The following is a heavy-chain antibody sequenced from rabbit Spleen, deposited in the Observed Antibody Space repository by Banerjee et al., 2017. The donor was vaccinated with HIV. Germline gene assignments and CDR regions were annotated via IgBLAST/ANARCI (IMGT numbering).Heavy chain of an antibody. Sequence: QEQLVESGGGLVQPGGSLKLSCKASGFDFSVYGLSWGRQAPGKGLEWIGYIEPIFGRTYYASWVNGRFTISSHNAQNTLYLQLNSLTAADTATYFCARDGAGGSYFALWGPGTLVTVS. J-gene: IGHJ4*01. D-gene: IGHD8-1*01. CDR2: IEPIFGRT. CDR3: ARDGAGGSYFAL. CDR1: GFDFSVYG. V-gene: IGHV1S47*01.